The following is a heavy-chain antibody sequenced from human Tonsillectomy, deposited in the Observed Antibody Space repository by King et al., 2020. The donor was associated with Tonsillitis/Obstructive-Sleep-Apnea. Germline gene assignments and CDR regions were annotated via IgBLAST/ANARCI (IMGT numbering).Heavy chain of an antibody. CDR1: GFRFSDYY. Sequence: VQLVESGGGLVKPGGSLRLSCAASGFRFSDYYMSWLRQAPGKGLDWVSYISSSSTYTSYADSVKGRFTISRDNTKNSLYLQMDSLRAEDTAVYYCVRDEDYYFDYWGQGTLVTVSS. J-gene: IGHJ4*02. CDR3: VRDEDYYFDY. V-gene: IGHV3-11*05. CDR2: ISSSSTYT.